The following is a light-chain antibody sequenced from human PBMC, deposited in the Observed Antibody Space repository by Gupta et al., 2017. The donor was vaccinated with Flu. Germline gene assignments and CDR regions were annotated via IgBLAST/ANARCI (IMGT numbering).Light chain of an antibody. CDR3: HQYGSAPAT. J-gene: IGKJ1*01. Sequence: ENALTPSPGTLSLSPGERATVSCRASQSLTGSHLAWYQHKPGQAPRLRIHGASTRATGIPDRFRGSGSGTDFTLTISRLEPEEFAVYLCHQYGSAPATFGQGTKVEI. CDR1: QSLTGSH. CDR2: GAS. V-gene: IGKV3-20*01.